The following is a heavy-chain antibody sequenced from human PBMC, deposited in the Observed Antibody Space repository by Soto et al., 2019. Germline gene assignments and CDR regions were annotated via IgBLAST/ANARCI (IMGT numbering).Heavy chain of an antibody. V-gene: IGHV4-59*12. D-gene: IGHD3-3*01. CDR2: IYYSGST. Sequence: TSETLSLTCTVSGGSISSYYWSWIRQPPGKGLEWIGYIYYSGSTNYNPSLKSRVTISLDTSKNQFSLRLLSVTDADTAVYYCARGQRFSDWFDPWGQGTLVTVSS. J-gene: IGHJ5*02. CDR1: GGSISSYY. CDR3: ARGQRFSDWFDP.